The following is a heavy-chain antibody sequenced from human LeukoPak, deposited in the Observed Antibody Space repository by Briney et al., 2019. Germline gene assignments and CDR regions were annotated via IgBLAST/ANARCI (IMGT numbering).Heavy chain of an antibody. V-gene: IGHV3-33*01. J-gene: IGHJ3*02. Sequence: GGSLRLSCAASGLTFSSYGMHWVRQAPGKGLEWVAVIWYDGSKKYYADSVKGRFTISRDNSKNTLYLQMNSLRAEDTAVYYCARSKNQGKSPRVGAFDIWGQGTMVTVSS. CDR2: IWYDGSKK. D-gene: IGHD2/OR15-2a*01. CDR1: GLTFSSYG. CDR3: ARSKNQGKSPRVGAFDI.